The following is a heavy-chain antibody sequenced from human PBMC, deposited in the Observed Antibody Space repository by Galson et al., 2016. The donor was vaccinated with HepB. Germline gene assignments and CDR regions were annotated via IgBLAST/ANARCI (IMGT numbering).Heavy chain of an antibody. Sequence: SETLSLTCAVSGGSIINSNWWTWVRQPPGKGLEWVGEVYHSGGASYNPSLESRVTLSVDRSRNVFSLNLISVTAADTAVYYCASRVAVHVGGRPIDNWGQGSRVTVSS. CDR3: ASRVAVHVGGRPIDN. CDR2: VYHSGGA. D-gene: IGHD1-1*01. CDR1: GGSIINSNW. J-gene: IGHJ4*02. V-gene: IGHV4-4*02.